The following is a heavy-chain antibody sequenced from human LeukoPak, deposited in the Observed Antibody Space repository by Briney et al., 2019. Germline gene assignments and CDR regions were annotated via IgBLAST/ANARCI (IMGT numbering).Heavy chain of an antibody. V-gene: IGHV3-23*03. D-gene: IGHD5-24*01. Sequence: XGGSLRLSCAASGFTFSNYAMSWVRQAPGKGLEWVSVFYVGGATYYADSVKGRFTISRDNSENTLYLQMKSLRAEDTAVYYCARGDGYNFFDYWGQGTLVTVSS. J-gene: IGHJ4*02. CDR3: ARGDGYNFFDY. CDR2: FYVGGAT. CDR1: GFTFSNYA.